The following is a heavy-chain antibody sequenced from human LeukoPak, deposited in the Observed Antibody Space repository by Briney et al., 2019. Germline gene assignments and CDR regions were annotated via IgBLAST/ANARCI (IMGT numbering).Heavy chain of an antibody. CDR3: ATVSLYYGSGWPTH. CDR1: GYTLTELS. V-gene: IGHV1-24*01. Sequence: ASVKVSCKVSGYTLTELSMHWVRQAPGKGLEWMGGFDPEDGETIYAQKFQGRVTMTEDTSTDTAYMELSSLRSEDTAVYYCATVSLYYGSGWPTHWGQGTLVTVSS. J-gene: IGHJ4*02. CDR2: FDPEDGET. D-gene: IGHD3-10*01.